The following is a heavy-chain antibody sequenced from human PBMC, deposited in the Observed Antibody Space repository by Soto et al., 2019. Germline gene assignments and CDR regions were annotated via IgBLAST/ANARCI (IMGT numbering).Heavy chain of an antibody. CDR3: ARVFCGPRGSAKDNWFDP. D-gene: IGHD2-21*01. V-gene: IGHV4-31*03. CDR1: GGSISSGGYY. Sequence: PSETLSLTCTVSGGSISSGGYYWSWIRQHPGKGLEWIGYIYYSGSTYYDPSLKGRVTISVDTSKNQFSLKLSSVTAADTAVYYCARVFCGPRGSAKDNWFDPWGQGTLVTVSS. J-gene: IGHJ5*02. CDR2: IYYSGST.